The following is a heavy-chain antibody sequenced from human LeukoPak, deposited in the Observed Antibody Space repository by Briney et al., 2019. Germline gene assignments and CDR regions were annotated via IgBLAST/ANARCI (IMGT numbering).Heavy chain of an antibody. V-gene: IGHV4-34*01. CDR3: ARAPVVPAGLYYYYYGMDV. J-gene: IGHJ6*02. D-gene: IGHD2-2*01. CDR1: GGSFSGYY. Sequence: SETLSLTCAVYGGSFSGYYWSWIRQPPGKGLEWIGEINHSGSTNYNPSLKSRVTISVDTSKNQFSLKLSSVTAADTAVYYCARAPVVPAGLYYYYYGMDVWGQGTTVTVSS. CDR2: INHSGST.